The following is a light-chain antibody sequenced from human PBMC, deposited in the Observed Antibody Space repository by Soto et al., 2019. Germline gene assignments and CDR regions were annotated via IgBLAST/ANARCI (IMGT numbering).Light chain of an antibody. J-gene: IGKJ1*01. Sequence: EIEMTQSPATLSVSPGERATLSCRASQSVSRKLAWYQQKPGQAPRLLIYGASTRATGIPARFSGSGSGTEFTLTISSLQSEDFAGYYCQQYNTWPVTFGQGTKVEIK. CDR1: QSVSRK. CDR3: QQYNTWPVT. CDR2: GAS. V-gene: IGKV3-15*01.